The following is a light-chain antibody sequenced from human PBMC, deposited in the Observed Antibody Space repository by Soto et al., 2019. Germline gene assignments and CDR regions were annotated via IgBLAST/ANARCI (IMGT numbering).Light chain of an antibody. CDR2: AAS. CDR3: QQNDSTTCT. J-gene: IGKJ1*01. Sequence: DIQMTQSPSSLSPSVGDRVTITCRARQDISTCLNWYQQKPGKAHKLLIYAASSLQSGVPSRFSGSGADTDFTLTIISLQPEDCATGSCQQNDSTTCTCAQGTKEQIK. V-gene: IGKV1-39*01. CDR1: QDISTC.